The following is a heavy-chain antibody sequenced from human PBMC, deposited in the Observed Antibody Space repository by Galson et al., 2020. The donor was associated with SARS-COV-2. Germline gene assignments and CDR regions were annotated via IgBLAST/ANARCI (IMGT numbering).Heavy chain of an antibody. Sequence: SETLSLTCAVYGGSFSGYYWSWIRQPPGKGLEWIGEINHSGSTNYNPSLKSRVTISVDTSKNQFSLKLSSVTAADTAVYYCARLKTPYYYDSSGYYKGYYYYYDMDVWGQGTTVTVSS. CDR2: INHSGST. CDR3: ARLKTPYYYDSSGYYKGYYYYYDMDV. J-gene: IGHJ6*02. D-gene: IGHD3-22*01. CDR1: GGSFSGYY. V-gene: IGHV4-34*01.